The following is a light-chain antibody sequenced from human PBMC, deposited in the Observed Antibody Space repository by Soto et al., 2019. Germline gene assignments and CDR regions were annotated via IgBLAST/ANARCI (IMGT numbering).Light chain of an antibody. CDR2: GAS. J-gene: IGKJ5*01. CDR3: QQYATSPIT. V-gene: IGKV3-20*01. CDR1: QSVSSY. Sequence: EIVLTQSPDTLSLSPGERATLSCRASQSVSSYLAWYQQKPGQAPRLLIYGASNRATGIPDRFSGSGSGTDFTLTITSLEPEDFAVYYCQQYATSPITFGQGTRLEIK.